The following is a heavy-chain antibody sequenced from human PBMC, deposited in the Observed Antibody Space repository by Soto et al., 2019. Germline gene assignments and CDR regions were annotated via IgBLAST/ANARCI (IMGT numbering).Heavy chain of an antibody. CDR3: ARTTYSDSRGFPINPEWWFDP. D-gene: IGHD3-22*01. V-gene: IGHV4-31*01. CDR1: GGSINSGGYY. J-gene: IGHJ5*02. CDR2: TYYIGNT. Sequence: QVQLQESGPGLVKPSQTLSLTCTVSGGSINSGGYYWSRIRHHPGKGLEWIGYTYYIGNTYYNPSLKRPVTIALDTSQNQFSPKLSSVTAVDTAVYYCARTTYSDSRGFPINPEWWFDPWGQGTLVTVSS.